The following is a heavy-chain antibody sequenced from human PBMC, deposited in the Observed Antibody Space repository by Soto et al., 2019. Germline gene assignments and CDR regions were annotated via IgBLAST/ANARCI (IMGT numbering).Heavy chain of an antibody. CDR2: IYYSGST. D-gene: IGHD3-9*01. CDR1: GGSISSGGYY. V-gene: IGHV4-31*03. J-gene: IGHJ6*02. Sequence: PSETLSLTCTVSGGSISSGGYYWSWIRQHPGKGLEWIGYIYYSGSTYYNPSLKSRVTISVDTSKNQFSLKLSSVTAADTALYYCARDMIGDILPTYYKVYYYAMDVWGQGTTVTVSS. CDR3: ARDMIGDILPTYYKVYYYAMDV.